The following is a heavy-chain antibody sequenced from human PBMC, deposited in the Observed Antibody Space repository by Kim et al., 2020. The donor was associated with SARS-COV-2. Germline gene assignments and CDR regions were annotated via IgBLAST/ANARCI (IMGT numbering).Heavy chain of an antibody. D-gene: IGHD5-12*01. J-gene: IGHJ4*02. CDR2: INYSGST. CDR3: ARGDGYNFFDY. Sequence: SETLSLTCTVSGGSISSYYWSWIRQPPGKGLEWIGYINYSGSTNYNPSLKSRVTISVDTSKNQFSLKLSSVTAADTAVYYCARGDGYNFFDYWGQGTLVTVSS. V-gene: IGHV4-59*01. CDR1: GGSISSYY.